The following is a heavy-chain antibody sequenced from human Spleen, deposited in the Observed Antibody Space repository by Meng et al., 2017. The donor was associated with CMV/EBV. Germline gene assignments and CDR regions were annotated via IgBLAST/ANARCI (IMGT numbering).Heavy chain of an antibody. CDR2: IYPEDGER. CDR1: GYTFTDYY. V-gene: IGHV1-69-2*01. CDR3: AASTDI. Sequence: ATVRISGKSSGYTFTDYYMHWVQQAPGKGLEWMGLIYPEDGERTYAEKFQGRVTITADTSTDTAYMELRSLRSEDTAVYYCAASTDIWGQGTLVTVSS. D-gene: IGHD2-2*01. J-gene: IGHJ4*02.